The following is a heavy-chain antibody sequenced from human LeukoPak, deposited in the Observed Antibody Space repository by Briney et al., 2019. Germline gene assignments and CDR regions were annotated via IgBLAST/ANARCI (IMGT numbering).Heavy chain of an antibody. Sequence: GGSLRLSCAASGFTVSSNYMSWVRQAPAKGLEWVSFIHSGGSTYYADSVRGRFTISRDNSKNSLYLQMNSLRAEDTAVYYCAREAHYCSSTSCDYFDYWGQGTLVTVSS. CDR1: GFTVSSNY. J-gene: IGHJ4*02. D-gene: IGHD2-2*01. CDR2: IHSGGST. V-gene: IGHV3-53*01. CDR3: AREAHYCSSTSCDYFDY.